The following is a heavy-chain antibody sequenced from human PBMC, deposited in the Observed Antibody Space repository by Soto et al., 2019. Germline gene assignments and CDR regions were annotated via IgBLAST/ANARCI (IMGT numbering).Heavy chain of an antibody. V-gene: IGHV1-69*01. Sequence: QVPLVQSGAEVKKPGSSVKVSCKASGGTFSTYAISWVRQAPGQGLEWMGGIIPIFGTAKYAQQFQGRVTITADESTSTAYMELSSLRSEDTAVYYCAREIFGVIISGGRDAFDIWGQGTMVTVSS. CDR1: GGTFSTYA. J-gene: IGHJ3*02. CDR2: IIPIFGTA. CDR3: AREIFGVIISGGRDAFDI. D-gene: IGHD3-3*01.